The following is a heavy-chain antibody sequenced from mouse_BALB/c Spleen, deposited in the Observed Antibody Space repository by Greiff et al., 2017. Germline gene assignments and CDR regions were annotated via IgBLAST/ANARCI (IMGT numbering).Heavy chain of an antibody. CDR1: GYTFTSYW. D-gene: IGHD2-3*01. Sequence: QVQLKQPGAELVKPGASVKMSCKASGYTFTSYWMHWVKQRPGQGLEWIGVIDPSDSYTSYNQKFKGKATLTVDTSSSTAYMQLSSLTSEDSAVYYCTRKGIYDGYWYFDVWGAGTTVTVSS. V-gene: IGHV1S127*01. CDR2: IDPSDSYT. J-gene: IGHJ1*01. CDR3: TRKGIYDGYWYFDV.